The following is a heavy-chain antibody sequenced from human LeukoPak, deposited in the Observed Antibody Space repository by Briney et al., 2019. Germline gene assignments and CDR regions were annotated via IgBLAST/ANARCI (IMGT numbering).Heavy chain of an antibody. J-gene: IGHJ3*02. CDR1: GYTFTGYY. D-gene: IGHD4-17*01. CDR2: IIPNSGGT. CDR3: ATDVGDHDAFDI. Sequence: GASVKVSCKASGYTFTGYYMHWVRQAPGQGLEWMGWIIPNSGGTNYAQKFQGRVTMIRDTSISTAYMELSRLRCDDTAVYYCATDVGDHDAFDICGQGTMVTVSS. V-gene: IGHV1-2*02.